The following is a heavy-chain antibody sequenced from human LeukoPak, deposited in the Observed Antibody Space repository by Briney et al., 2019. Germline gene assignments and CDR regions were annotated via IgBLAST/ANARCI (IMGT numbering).Heavy chain of an antibody. V-gene: IGHV3-23*01. Sequence: GGSLRLSCAASGFTFSTFAMAWVRQAPGKGLEWVSSLSGSGDITYYADSVKGRFTISRDNSANTLYLQMNSLRAEDTAVYYCAKDLMYSSSWYSNLDYWGQGTLVTVSS. CDR1: GFTFSTFA. J-gene: IGHJ4*02. CDR2: LSGSGDIT. D-gene: IGHD6-13*01. CDR3: AKDLMYSSSWYSNLDY.